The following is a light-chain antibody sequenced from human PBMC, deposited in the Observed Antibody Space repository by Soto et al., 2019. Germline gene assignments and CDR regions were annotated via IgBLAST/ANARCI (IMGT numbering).Light chain of an antibody. CDR3: QQYDKSWT. Sequence: EIVMTQSPATLSVSPGERATLSCRASQSVSSNLAWYQQKPGQAPRLLIYDASKRATDVPDRFSGSGSGTDFTLTISRLEPEDFAVYYCQQYDKSWTFGPGTKVEIK. CDR1: QSVSSN. CDR2: DAS. V-gene: IGKV3D-15*01. J-gene: IGKJ1*01.